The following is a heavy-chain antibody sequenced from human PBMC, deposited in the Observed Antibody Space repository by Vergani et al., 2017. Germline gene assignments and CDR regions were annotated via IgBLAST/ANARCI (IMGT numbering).Heavy chain of an antibody. Sequence: EVQLVESGGGLVKPGGSLRLSCAASGFTFSSYSMNWVRQAPGKGLEWVSSISSSSSYIYYADSVKGRFTISRDNSKNTLYLQMNSLRAEDTAVYYCAKDVSSGWYQHFDYWGQGTLVTVSS. CDR1: GFTFSSYS. CDR3: AKDVSSGWYQHFDY. V-gene: IGHV3-21*01. CDR2: ISSSSSYI. J-gene: IGHJ4*02. D-gene: IGHD6-19*01.